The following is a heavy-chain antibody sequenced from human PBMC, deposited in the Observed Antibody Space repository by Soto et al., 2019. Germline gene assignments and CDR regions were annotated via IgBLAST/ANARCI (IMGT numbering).Heavy chain of an antibody. CDR1: GGSISSGDYY. CDR3: ARDTTGTTDAFDP. J-gene: IGHJ5*02. CDR2: IYYSGST. Sequence: SETLSLTCTVSGGSISSGDYYWSWIRQPPGKGLEWIGYIYYSGSTYYNPSLKSRVTISVDTSKNQFSLKLSSVTAADTAVYYCARDTTGTTDAFDPWGQGTLVTVSS. D-gene: IGHD1-1*01. V-gene: IGHV4-30-4*01.